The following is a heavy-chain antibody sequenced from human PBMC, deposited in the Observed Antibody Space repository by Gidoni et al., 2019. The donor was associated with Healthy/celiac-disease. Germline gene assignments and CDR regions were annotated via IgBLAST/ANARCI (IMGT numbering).Heavy chain of an antibody. CDR1: AGSISSSSYY. V-gene: IGHV4-39*01. CDR2: IYYSGST. Sequence: QLQLQESGPGLVKPSETLSLTCTVSAGSISSSSYYWGWIRQPPGKGLEWIGSIYYSGSTYYNPSLKSRVTISVDTSKNQFSRKLSSVTAADTAVYYCARHLTYQLLTRGWFDPWGQGALVTVSS. D-gene: IGHD2-2*01. CDR3: ARHLTYQLLTRGWFDP. J-gene: IGHJ5*02.